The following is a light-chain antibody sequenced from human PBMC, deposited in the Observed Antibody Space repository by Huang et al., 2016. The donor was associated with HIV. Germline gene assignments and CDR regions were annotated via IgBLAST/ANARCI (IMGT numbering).Light chain of an antibody. CDR3: QQSYSIPFT. CDR2: AAS. CDR1: QSISNY. J-gene: IGKJ3*01. V-gene: IGKV1-39*01. Sequence: DTQMTQSPSSLAASVGDRVTITCRARQSISNYLNWYQQKPGKAPKLLIYAASSLQSGVTSRFSGSGSGTDFTLTISSLQSEDFATYYCQQSYSIPFTFGPGTKVDVK.